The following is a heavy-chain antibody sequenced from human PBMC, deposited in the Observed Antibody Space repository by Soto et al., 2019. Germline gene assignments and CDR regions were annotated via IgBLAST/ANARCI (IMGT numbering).Heavy chain of an antibody. J-gene: IGHJ5*02. CDR1: GGSISSSSYY. CDR2: IYYRGST. CDR3: ARHPYRIAAPPRSWFGP. V-gene: IGHV4-39*01. D-gene: IGHD6-6*01. Sequence: SETLSLPCTVSGGSISSSSYYWGWSRQPPGKGLEWIGSIYYRGSTYYNPSLKSRVTISVDTSNNQFSLKLSSVTAADTAVYYCARHPYRIAAPPRSWFGPWGQGPLVAVSS.